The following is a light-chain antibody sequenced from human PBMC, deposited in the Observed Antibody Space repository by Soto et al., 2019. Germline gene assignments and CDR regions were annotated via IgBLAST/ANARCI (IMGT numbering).Light chain of an antibody. V-gene: IGKV1-5*03. CDR2: KAS. CDR3: QQYNSYAT. Sequence: DIQMTQSPSTLSASVGDRVTITCRASRSISSWLAWYQQKPGKAPNLLIYKASTLESGVPSRFSGSGSGTEFTLTISSLQPDDFATYYCQQYNSYATFGQGTNLDIK. J-gene: IGKJ2*01. CDR1: RSISSW.